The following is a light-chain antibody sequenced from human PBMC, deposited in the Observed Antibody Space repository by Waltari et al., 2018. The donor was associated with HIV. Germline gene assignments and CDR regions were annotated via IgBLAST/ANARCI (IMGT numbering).Light chain of an antibody. CDR2: RKK. V-gene: IGLV1-40*01. CDR1: TSNIGSDYD. Sequence: QSFLTQPPSVSGAPGQRVTIFCTGDTSNIGSDYDVHWYQQLPVRAPRLLLYRKKKRPSAVPVRFSGANAGSAASLSISGLRADDEADYYCHTYDGGRGGVFGGGTKLTVL. J-gene: IGLJ2*01. CDR3: HTYDGGRGGV.